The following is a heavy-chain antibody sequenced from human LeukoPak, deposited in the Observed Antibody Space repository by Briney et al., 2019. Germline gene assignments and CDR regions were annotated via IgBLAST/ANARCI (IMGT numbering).Heavy chain of an antibody. J-gene: IGHJ4*02. V-gene: IGHV3-21*04. CDR1: GFTFSSYS. CDR3: AKERRGIAVAGEGGPFDY. Sequence: GGSLRLSCAASGFTFSSYSMNWVRQAPGKGLEWVSSISSSSSYIYYADSVKGRFTISRDNSKNTLYLQMNSLRAEDTAVYYCAKERRGIAVAGEGGPFDYWGQGTLVTVSS. D-gene: IGHD6-19*01. CDR2: ISSSSSYI.